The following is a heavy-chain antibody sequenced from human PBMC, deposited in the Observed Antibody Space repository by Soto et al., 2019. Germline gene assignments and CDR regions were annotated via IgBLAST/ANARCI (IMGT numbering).Heavy chain of an antibody. CDR3: AKGRGGKTVANFGMDV. D-gene: IGHD3-16*01. CDR1: GDSVSNHH. CDR2: ISPFGGAT. J-gene: IGHJ6*02. V-gene: IGHV1-46*01. Sequence: GGSVKVSRKGSGDSVSNHHFHWVGPAPGRGFEWLGVISPFGGATAYAQSFKGRVTVTMDKSSTTFYLEMSSLRSDDTAVYYCAKGRGGKTVANFGMDVWGQGVTVTVSS.